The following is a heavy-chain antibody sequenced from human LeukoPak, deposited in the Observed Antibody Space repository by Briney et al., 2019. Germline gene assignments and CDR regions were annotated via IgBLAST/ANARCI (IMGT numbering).Heavy chain of an antibody. Sequence: PSETLSLTCTVSGGSISSSSYYWGWIRQPPGKGLEWIGSIYYSGDTYYNPSLKSRRVTISVDTSKNQFSLRLSSVTAADTAVYYCARHQWHYNYYMGVWGKGSTFTFSS. D-gene: IGHD6-19*01. V-gene: IGHV4-39*01. J-gene: IGHJ6*03. CDR3: ARHQWHYNYYMGV. CDR2: IYYSGDT. CDR1: GGSISSSSYY.